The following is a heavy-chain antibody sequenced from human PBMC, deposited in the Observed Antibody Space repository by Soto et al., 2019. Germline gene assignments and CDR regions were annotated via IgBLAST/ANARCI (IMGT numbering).Heavy chain of an antibody. J-gene: IGHJ4*02. Sequence: QITLKESGPTLVKPTQTLTLTCTFSGFSLSINGVAVGWIRQPPGQALEWLALIYWDDDQRYIPSLKNRLTITKDTSRNQVVLTMTNMDPVDTATYYCAHKRDVSRGFKYWGQGTLVTVSS. CDR1: GFSLSINGVA. D-gene: IGHD3-10*01. V-gene: IGHV2-5*02. CDR3: AHKRDVSRGFKY. CDR2: IYWDDDQ.